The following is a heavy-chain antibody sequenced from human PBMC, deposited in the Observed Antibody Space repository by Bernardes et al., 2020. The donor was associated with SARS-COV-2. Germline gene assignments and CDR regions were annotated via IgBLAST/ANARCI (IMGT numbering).Heavy chain of an antibody. CDR1: GYTFTGHY. CDR3: ARVGLAVAAPEDYYYYYGMDV. CDR2: INPNRGGT. V-gene: IGHV1-2*02. D-gene: IGHD6-19*01. J-gene: IGHJ6*02. Sequence: ASVKVSCKASGYTFTGHYMHWVLQAPGQWLEWMGWINPNRGGTNYAQKFQGRVTMTRDTSISTAYMELSRLRSDDTAVYYCARVGLAVAAPEDYYYYYGMDVWRQGATVT.